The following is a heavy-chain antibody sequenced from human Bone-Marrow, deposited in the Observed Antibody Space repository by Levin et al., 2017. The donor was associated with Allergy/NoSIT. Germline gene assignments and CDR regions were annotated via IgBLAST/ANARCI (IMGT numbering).Heavy chain of an antibody. CDR2: ISDSSSSI. Sequence: GGSLRLSCAASGFTFSNSSMNWVRQAPGKGLEWVSYISDSSSSIFYADSVKGRFTISRDNAKNSLFLQMNSLRDEDTAVYYCARDCPHLSYSSTWYYYYGMDVWVQGTTVTVSS. CDR3: ARDCPHLSYSSTWYYYYGMDV. CDR1: GFTFSNSS. J-gene: IGHJ6*02. D-gene: IGHD6-13*01. V-gene: IGHV3-48*02.